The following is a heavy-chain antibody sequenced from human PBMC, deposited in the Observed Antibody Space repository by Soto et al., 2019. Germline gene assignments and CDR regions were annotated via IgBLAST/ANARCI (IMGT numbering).Heavy chain of an antibody. D-gene: IGHD2-15*01. Sequence: EVQLLESGGGLVQPGGSLRLSCAASGFTFSSYAMSWVRQAPGKGLEWVSALSGSGGSTYYADSVKGRFTISRDNSKNALYLQMNSLREEDMAIYYCEKSRVARAHYYYGMDVWGQGTTVTVSS. J-gene: IGHJ6*02. CDR2: LSGSGGST. V-gene: IGHV3-23*01. CDR1: GFTFSSYA. CDR3: EKSRVARAHYYYGMDV.